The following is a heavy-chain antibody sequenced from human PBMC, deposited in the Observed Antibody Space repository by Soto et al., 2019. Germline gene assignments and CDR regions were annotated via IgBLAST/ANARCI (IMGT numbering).Heavy chain of an antibody. CDR2: IHYSGST. Sequence: PSEKLSLTCTVSGGSVSSTSYYWTWIRQPPGKGLEWIGYIHYSGSTNYNPSLQCRVTISVDTSKNHFSLELTSVTAADTAVYYWARAWEHLYFGYWGQGALLTVSS. V-gene: IGHV4-61*01. CDR3: ARAWEHLYFGY. D-gene: IGHD1-26*01. J-gene: IGHJ4*02. CDR1: GGSVSSTSYY.